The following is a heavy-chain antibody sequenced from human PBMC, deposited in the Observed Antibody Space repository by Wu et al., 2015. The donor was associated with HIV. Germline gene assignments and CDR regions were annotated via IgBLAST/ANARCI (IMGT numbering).Heavy chain of an antibody. Sequence: QVQLVQSGAEVKKPGASVKVSCKASGYTFTSYYMHWVRQAPGQGLEWMGIINPSGGSTSYAQKFQGRVTMTRDTSTSTVYMELSSLRSEDTAVYYCARKVGIAVAGSYFDYWGQGTLVTVSS. J-gene: IGHJ4*02. V-gene: IGHV1-46*01. CDR2: INPSGGST. CDR1: GYTFTSYY. D-gene: IGHD6-19*01. CDR3: ARKVGIAVAGSYFDY.